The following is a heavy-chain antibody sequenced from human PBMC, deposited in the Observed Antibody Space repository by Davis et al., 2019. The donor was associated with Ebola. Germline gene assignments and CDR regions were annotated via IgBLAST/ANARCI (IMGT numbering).Heavy chain of an antibody. V-gene: IGHV4-39*07. J-gene: IGHJ6*02. D-gene: IGHD6-19*01. Sequence: SETLSLTCTVSGGSIISSSSYWGWIRQPPRKGLEWIGSIYYSGITYYNPSLKSRVTISVDTSKNQFSLKLSSVTAADTAVYYCARGRSLLGIAVAGTQDYYYYGMDVWGQGTTVTVSS. CDR1: GGSIISSSSY. CDR2: IYYSGIT. CDR3: ARGRSLLGIAVAGTQDYYYYGMDV.